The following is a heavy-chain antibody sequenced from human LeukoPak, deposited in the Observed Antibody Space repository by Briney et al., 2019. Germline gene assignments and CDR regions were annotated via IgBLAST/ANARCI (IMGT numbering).Heavy chain of an antibody. CDR3: AKGVRGIAAADDAFDI. Sequence: QSGGSLTLSCAASGFTFSSYGMHGVRQAPGKGLEWVEVISYDGSNKYYADSVKGRFTISRDNSKNTLYLQMNSLRADDTAVYYCAKGVRGIAAADDAFDIWGQGTMVTVSS. D-gene: IGHD6-13*01. CDR1: GFTFSSYG. CDR2: ISYDGSNK. J-gene: IGHJ3*02. V-gene: IGHV3-30*18.